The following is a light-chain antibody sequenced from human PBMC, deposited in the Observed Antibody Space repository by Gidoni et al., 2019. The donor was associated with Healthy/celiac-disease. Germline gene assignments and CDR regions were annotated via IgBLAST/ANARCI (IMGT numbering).Light chain of an antibody. CDR2: AAS. CDR3: QQRYSTPYT. Sequence: DIQMTQSPSSLSASLGDRVTITCRASQSISSYLNWYQQKPGKAPKLLIYAASSLQSGVPSRFSGSGSGTDFTLTISSLQPEDFATYYCQQRYSTPYTFXQXTKLXIK. V-gene: IGKV1-39*01. CDR1: QSISSY. J-gene: IGKJ2*01.